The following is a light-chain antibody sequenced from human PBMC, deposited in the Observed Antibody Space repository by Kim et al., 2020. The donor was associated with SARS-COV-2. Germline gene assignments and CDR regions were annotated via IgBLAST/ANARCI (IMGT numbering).Light chain of an antibody. J-gene: IGLJ2*01. V-gene: IGLV6-57*01. CDR1: GGSIATDF. Sequence: GKTVILTCTRSGGSIATDFVQWFQQRPGSSPTTVIYGDQQRPSGVPDRFSGSVDSSSNSVSLTISGLKTEDGADYYCQSYDDNKWVFGGGTQLTVL. CDR3: QSYDDNKWV. CDR2: GDQ.